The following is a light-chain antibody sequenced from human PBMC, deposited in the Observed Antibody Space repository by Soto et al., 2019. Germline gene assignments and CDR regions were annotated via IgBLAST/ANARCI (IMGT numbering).Light chain of an antibody. CDR3: QQLYSHPLT. CDR2: SAS. J-gene: IGKJ4*01. CDR1: QGITSY. Sequence: IQLTQSPSSLSASVGDRVTITCRASQGITSYLAWYQQRPGKVPGLLIYSASTLQSGVPSRFSGSGYGTDFSLTISNLQPEDFATYYCQQLYSHPLTFGGGTKVDIK. V-gene: IGKV1-9*01.